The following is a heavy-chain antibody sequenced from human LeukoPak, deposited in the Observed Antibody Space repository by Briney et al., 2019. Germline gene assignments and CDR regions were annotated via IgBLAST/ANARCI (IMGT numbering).Heavy chain of an antibody. CDR2: IYPGDSDT. V-gene: IGHV5-51*01. CDR1: GYSFTSYW. Sequence: EESLKISCKGSGYSFTSYWIGWVRQMSGKGLEWMGIIYPGDSDTRYSPSFQGQVTISADKSISTAYLQWSSLKASDTAMYYCARPYDSSGYDTDYWGQGTLVTVSS. CDR3: ARPYDSSGYDTDY. J-gene: IGHJ4*02. D-gene: IGHD3-22*01.